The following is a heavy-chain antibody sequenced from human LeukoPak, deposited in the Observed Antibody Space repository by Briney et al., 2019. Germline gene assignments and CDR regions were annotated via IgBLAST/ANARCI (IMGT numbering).Heavy chain of an antibody. V-gene: IGHV3-30*04. D-gene: IGHD1-26*01. CDR3: AKSGARNYFDY. Sequence: GRSLRLSCAASGFTFSSYAMHWVRQAPGKGLEWVAVISYDGSNKYYADSVKGRFTISRDNSKNTLYLQMNSLRAEDTALYYCAKSGARNYFDYWGQGTLVTVSS. CDR1: GFTFSSYA. CDR2: ISYDGSNK. J-gene: IGHJ4*02.